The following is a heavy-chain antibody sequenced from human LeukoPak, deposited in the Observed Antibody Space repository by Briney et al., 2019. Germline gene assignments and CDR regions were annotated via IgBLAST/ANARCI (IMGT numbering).Heavy chain of an antibody. D-gene: IGHD4-17*01. CDR3: TTLNDYGDHDAFDI. V-gene: IGHV3-21*03. CDR1: GFTFSSYS. Sequence: GGSLRLSCAASGFTFSSYSMNWVRQAPGKGLEWVSSISSSSSYIYYADSVKGRFTISRDNAKNSLYLQMNSLKTEDTAVYYCTTLNDYGDHDAFDIWGQGTMVTVSS. CDR2: ISSSSSYI. J-gene: IGHJ3*02.